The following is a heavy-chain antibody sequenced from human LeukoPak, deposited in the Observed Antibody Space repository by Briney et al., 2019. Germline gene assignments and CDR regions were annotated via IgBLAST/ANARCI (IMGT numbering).Heavy chain of an antibody. CDR1: GFTFSSYA. D-gene: IGHD6-19*01. V-gene: IGHV3-30*04. J-gene: IGHJ4*02. CDR2: ISYDGSNK. Sequence: GGSPRLSCAASGFTFSSYAMHWVRQAPGKGLEWVAVISYDGSNKYYADSVKGRFTISRDNSKNTLYLQMNSLRAEDTAVYYCAKDRVAGRGDYWGQGTLVTVSS. CDR3: AKDRVAGRGDY.